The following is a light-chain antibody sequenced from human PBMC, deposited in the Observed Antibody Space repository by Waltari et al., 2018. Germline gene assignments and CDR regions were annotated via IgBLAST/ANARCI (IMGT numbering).Light chain of an antibody. CDR2: DAS. J-gene: IGKJ2*01. CDR1: QGISSY. Sequence: DIQFTQSPSFLSASVGDRVTITCRASQGISSYLAWYQQKPGKAPQILVYDASALQSGVPSRFSGSGSGTEFTLTISSLQPEDFATYYCQQLKSFPYTFGQGTKLEIK. CDR3: QQLKSFPYT. V-gene: IGKV1-9*01.